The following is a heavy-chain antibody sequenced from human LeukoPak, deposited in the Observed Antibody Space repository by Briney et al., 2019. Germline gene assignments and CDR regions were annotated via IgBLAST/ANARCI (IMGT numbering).Heavy chain of an antibody. CDR3: TTDGSIMITFGGVIVDY. CDR1: GFTFSNAW. D-gene: IGHD3-16*02. CDR2: IKSKTDGGTT. V-gene: IGHV3-15*01. Sequence: GGSLRLSCAASGFTFSNAWMSWVPQAPGKGLEWVGRIKSKTDGGTTDYAAPVKGRFTISRDDSKNTLYLQMNSLKTEDTAVYYCTTDGSIMITFGGVIVDYWGQGTLVTVSS. J-gene: IGHJ4*02.